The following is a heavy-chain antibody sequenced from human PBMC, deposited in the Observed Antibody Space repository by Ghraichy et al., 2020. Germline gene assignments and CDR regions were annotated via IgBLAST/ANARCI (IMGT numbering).Heavy chain of an antibody. J-gene: IGHJ4*02. CDR2: MNPNSGNT. CDR3: AREDPSGSHFDY. CDR1: GYTFTSYD. V-gene: IGHV1-8*01. Sequence: GESLNISCKASGYTFTSYDINWVRQATGQGLEWMGWMNPNSGNTGYAQKFQGRVTMTRNTSISTAYMELSSLRSEDTAVYYCAREDPSGSHFDYWGQGTLVTVSS. D-gene: IGHD5-12*01.